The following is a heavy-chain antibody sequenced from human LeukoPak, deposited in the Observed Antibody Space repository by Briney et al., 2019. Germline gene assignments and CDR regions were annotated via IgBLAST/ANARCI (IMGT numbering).Heavy chain of an antibody. V-gene: IGHV5-51*01. Sequence: GESLKVSCKGSGYSFTTYWIGWVRQMPGKGLEWMGVIYPGDSDTRYSPSFQGQVTISADMSISTAYLQWSSLKASDTAMYYCARSSDYVFDYWGQGTLVTVSP. J-gene: IGHJ4*02. CDR1: GYSFTTYW. D-gene: IGHD4-17*01. CDR3: ARSSDYVFDY. CDR2: IYPGDSDT.